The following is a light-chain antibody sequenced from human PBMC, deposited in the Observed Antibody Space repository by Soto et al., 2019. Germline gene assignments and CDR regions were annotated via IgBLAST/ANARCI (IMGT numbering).Light chain of an antibody. CDR3: QDYNNWPPIN. Sequence: EIVITQSPDTLSVSPGARTTLYCMASQSVSSNLAWYQKKPGQAPRILVHGAYNRATGIPVRFSGSGSGTEFKPTIRSPQADDLAVDYCQDYNNWPPINFGQGTSLEIK. CDR2: GAY. J-gene: IGKJ5*01. CDR1: QSVSSN. V-gene: IGKV3-15*01.